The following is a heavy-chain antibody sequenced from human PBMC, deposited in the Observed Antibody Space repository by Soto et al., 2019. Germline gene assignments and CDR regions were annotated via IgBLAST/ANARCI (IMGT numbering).Heavy chain of an antibody. CDR2: IIPIFGTA. D-gene: IGHD5-18*01. CDR3: AREXGYSYGYSTGYYYGMDV. J-gene: IGHJ6*02. V-gene: IGHV1-69*13. CDR1: GGTFSSYA. Sequence: SVKVSCKASGGTFSSYAISWVRQAPGQGLEWMGGIIPIFGTANYAQKFQGRVTITADESTSTAYMELSSLRSEDTAVYYCAREXGYSYGYSTGYYYGMDVWGQGTTVTVSS.